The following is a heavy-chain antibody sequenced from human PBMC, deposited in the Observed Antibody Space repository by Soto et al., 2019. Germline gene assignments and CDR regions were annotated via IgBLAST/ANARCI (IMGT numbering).Heavy chain of an antibody. J-gene: IGHJ4*02. CDR2: ISTTSGNT. D-gene: IGHD2-8*01. CDR1: GYTFSSYS. CDR3: ARDNGYYDF. V-gene: IGHV1-18*01. Sequence: GASVKVSCKTSGYTFSSYSINWVRQAPGQGLEWMAWISTTSGNTHYAERVQGRVTVTLDKSARTAFMEMWGLTSDDTAVYSCARDNGYYDFWGQGTLVTVSS.